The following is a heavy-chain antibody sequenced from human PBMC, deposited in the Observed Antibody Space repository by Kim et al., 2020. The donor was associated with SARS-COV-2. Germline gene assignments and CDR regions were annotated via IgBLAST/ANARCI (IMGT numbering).Heavy chain of an antibody. J-gene: IGHJ4*01. CDR3: ARRDFWSTYPFDY. V-gene: IGHV3-30*01. Sequence: HYVNSVEGRFTISRYNSKKTILLQMNSLTPDDTAVYYCARRDFWSTYPFDYWGHGTLVTVSS. D-gene: IGHD3-3*01.